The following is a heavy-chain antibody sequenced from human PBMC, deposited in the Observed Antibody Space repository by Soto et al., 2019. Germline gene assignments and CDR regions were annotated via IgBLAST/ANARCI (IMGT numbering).Heavy chain of an antibody. Sequence: KPSETLSLTCTLSGGSLSCGSYHWSWIRQSPGKGLEWLAYIYYTGSTNYNPSLQSRVTISLHTSKNQFSLKVSSVTAADTAVYFCARGNLAAAGSFDYWGQGALVTVSS. V-gene: IGHV4-61*01. CDR3: ARGNLAAAGSFDY. CDR1: GGSLSCGSYH. CDR2: IYYTGST. D-gene: IGHD6-13*01. J-gene: IGHJ4*02.